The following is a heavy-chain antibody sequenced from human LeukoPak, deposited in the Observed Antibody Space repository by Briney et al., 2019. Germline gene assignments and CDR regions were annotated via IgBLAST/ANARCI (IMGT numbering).Heavy chain of an antibody. CDR3: ARESPACGGGSCYDY. V-gene: IGHV4-59*01. CDR2: IYYSGTT. D-gene: IGHD2-15*01. Sequence: SETLSLTCTVSGGSINSYYWSWIRQPPGKGLEWIGFIYYSGTTNYNPSLKSRFTISVDTSNNQFSLKLSSVTAADTAVYYCARESPACGGGSCYDYWGQGTLVTVSS. CDR1: GGSINSYY. J-gene: IGHJ4*02.